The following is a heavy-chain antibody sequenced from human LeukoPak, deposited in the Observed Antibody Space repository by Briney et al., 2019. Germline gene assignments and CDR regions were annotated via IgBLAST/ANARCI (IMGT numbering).Heavy chain of an antibody. V-gene: IGHV1-69*06. D-gene: IGHD3-10*01. CDR3: ARDPECYYGSGSSRFDY. Sequence: SVKVSCKASGGTFSSHAISWVRQAPGQGLEWMGGIIPIFGTANYAQKFQGRVTITADKSTSTAYMELSSLRSEDTAVYYCARDPECYYGSGSSRFDYWGQGTLVTVSS. J-gene: IGHJ4*02. CDR1: GGTFSSHA. CDR2: IIPIFGTA.